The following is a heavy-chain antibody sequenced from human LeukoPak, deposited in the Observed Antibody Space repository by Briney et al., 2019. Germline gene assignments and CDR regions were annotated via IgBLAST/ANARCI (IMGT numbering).Heavy chain of an antibody. J-gene: IGHJ5*02. CDR3: ARQPPYYDILTGYYGSWFDP. Sequence: PSETPSLTCAVYGGSFSGYYWSWIRQPPGKGLEWIGEINHSGSTNYNPSLKSRVTISVDTSKNQFSLKLSSVTAADTAVYYCARQPPYYDILTGYYGSWFDPWGQGTLVTVSS. V-gene: IGHV4-34*01. D-gene: IGHD3-9*01. CDR2: INHSGST. CDR1: GGSFSGYY.